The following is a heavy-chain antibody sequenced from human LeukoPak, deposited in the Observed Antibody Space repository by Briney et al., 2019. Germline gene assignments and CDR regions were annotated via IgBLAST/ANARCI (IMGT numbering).Heavy chain of an antibody. CDR1: GYTFTSYA. Sequence: GASVKVSCKASGYTFTSYAMHWVRQAPGQRLEWMGWINAGNGNTKYSQKFQGRVTITRDTSASTAYMELSSLRSEDTAVNYCARIYDSSGARFDYWGQGTLVTVSS. J-gene: IGHJ4*02. D-gene: IGHD3-22*01. CDR2: INAGNGNT. CDR3: ARIYDSSGARFDY. V-gene: IGHV1-3*01.